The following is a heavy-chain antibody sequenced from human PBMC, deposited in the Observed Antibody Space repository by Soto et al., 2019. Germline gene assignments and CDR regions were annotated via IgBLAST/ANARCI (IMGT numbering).Heavy chain of an antibody. D-gene: IGHD2-2*01. CDR1: GGTFSSYA. J-gene: IGHJ6*02. Sequence: QVQLVQSGAEVKKPGSSVKVSCKASGGTFSSYAISWVRQAPGQGLEWMGGISPIIGTANYAQKFQGRVTISANASKRTAYRAVINLRSEDTSVYYWARHVQAAGNFFGMDVWVQGTTVTDSS. CDR2: ISPIIGTA. CDR3: ARHVQAAGNFFGMDV. V-gene: IGHV1-69*12.